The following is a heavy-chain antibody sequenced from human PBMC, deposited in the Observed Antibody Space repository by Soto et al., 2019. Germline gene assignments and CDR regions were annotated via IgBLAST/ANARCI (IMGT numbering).Heavy chain of an antibody. J-gene: IGHJ4*02. D-gene: IGHD3-10*01. CDR2: VNPIVSMS. CDR3: AASYGSGYRAFDY. Sequence: SVKVSSKAPRVTFSFYTINWARHSPGLGLEWMGRVNPIVSMSNYAQKFQGRVTITADKSTNTAYMQLSSLRSEDTAIYYCAASYGSGYRAFDYWGQGALVTVSS. CDR1: RVTFSFYT. V-gene: IGHV1-69*02.